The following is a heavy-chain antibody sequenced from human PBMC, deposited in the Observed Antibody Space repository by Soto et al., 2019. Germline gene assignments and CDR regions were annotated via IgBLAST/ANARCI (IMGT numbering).Heavy chain of an antibody. Sequence: SETLSLTCAVYGGSFSGYYWSWIRQPPGKGLEWIGEINHSGSTNYNPSLKSRVTISVDTSKNQFSLKLSSVTAADTAVYYCARGGGLLYQFDYWGQGTLVTVSS. D-gene: IGHD3-3*01. CDR3: ARGGGLLYQFDY. V-gene: IGHV4-34*01. CDR2: INHSGST. CDR1: GGSFSGYY. J-gene: IGHJ4*02.